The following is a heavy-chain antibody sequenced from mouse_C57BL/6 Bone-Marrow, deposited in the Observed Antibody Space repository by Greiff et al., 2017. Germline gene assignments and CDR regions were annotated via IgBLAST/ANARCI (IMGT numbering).Heavy chain of an antibody. CDR1: GFNIKDDY. D-gene: IGHD2-3*01. CDR2: IDPENGDT. J-gene: IGHJ2*01. CDR3: TEGYYRDY. V-gene: IGHV14-4*01. Sequence: VQLQPSGAELVRPGASVKLSCTASGFNIKDDYMHWVKQRPEQGLAWIGWIDPENGDTEYASKFQGKATITADTASNTAYLQLSSLTSEDTAVYYCTEGYYRDYWGQGTTLTFSS.